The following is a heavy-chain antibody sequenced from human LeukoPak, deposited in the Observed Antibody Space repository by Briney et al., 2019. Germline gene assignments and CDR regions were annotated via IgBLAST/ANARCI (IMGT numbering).Heavy chain of an antibody. V-gene: IGHV4-4*02. CDR3: ARDQRYYDSSGYPEDGFDV. CDR1: GASINSSNW. D-gene: IGHD3-22*01. Sequence: SGTLSLTCAVSGASINSSNWWNWVRQSPGKGLEWIGEIYHSGSTNYNPSLKSRVIISVDKSKNQFSLKVTSVTAADTAMYYCARDQRYYDSSGYPEDGFDVWGQGTMVTVSS. CDR2: IYHSGST. J-gene: IGHJ3*01.